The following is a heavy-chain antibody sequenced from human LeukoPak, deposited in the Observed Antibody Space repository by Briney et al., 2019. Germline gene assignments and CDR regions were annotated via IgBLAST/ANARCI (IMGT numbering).Heavy chain of an antibody. D-gene: IGHD4-17*01. Sequence: SETLSLTCTVSGGSISSSSYYWGWIRQPPGKGLEWIGYIYYSGSTNYNPSLKSRVTISVDTSKNQFSLKLSSVTAADTAVYYCARHQTTVTSHGMDVWGRGTTVTVSS. J-gene: IGHJ6*02. CDR3: ARHQTTVTSHGMDV. V-gene: IGHV4-39*01. CDR2: IYYSGST. CDR1: GGSISSSSYY.